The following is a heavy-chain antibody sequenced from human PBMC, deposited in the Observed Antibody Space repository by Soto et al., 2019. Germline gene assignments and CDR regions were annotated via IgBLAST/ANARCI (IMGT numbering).Heavy chain of an antibody. V-gene: IGHV3-30-3*01. Sequence: GGALRLSCAASGFTFSSYAMHWVRQAPGKGLEWVAVISYDGSNKYYADSVKGRFTISRDNSKNTLYLQMNSLRAEDTAVYYCARVKQERWLQLASLDYWGQGTLVTVSS. CDR2: ISYDGSNK. D-gene: IGHD5-12*01. CDR3: ARVKQERWLQLASLDY. CDR1: GFTFSSYA. J-gene: IGHJ4*02.